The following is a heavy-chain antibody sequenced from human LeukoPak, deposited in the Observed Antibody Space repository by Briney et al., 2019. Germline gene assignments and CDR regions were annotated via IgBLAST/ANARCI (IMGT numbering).Heavy chain of an antibody. D-gene: IGHD1-26*01. V-gene: IGHV1-2*02. J-gene: IGHJ4*02. CDR2: INPNSGGT. Sequence: ASVKVSCKASGYFFTGYYMLWVRQAPRQEREGMVWINPNSGGTNYAQKFQGRVTMTRDTSISTAHTELNSLKSDDPTVYYCARVLVGPRPGSECDYWARGPRVSVSS. CDR3: ARVLVGPRPGSECDY. CDR1: GYFFTGYY.